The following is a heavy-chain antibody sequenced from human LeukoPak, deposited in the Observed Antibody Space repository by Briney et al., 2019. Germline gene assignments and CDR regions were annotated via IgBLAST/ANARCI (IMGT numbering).Heavy chain of an antibody. CDR2: IYYSGST. Sequence: SETLSLTCTVSGGSISSYYWSWIRQPPGKGREWMGYIYYSGSTNYNSSLKSRVIISVDTSKNQFSLKLSSVTAADTAVYYCARSLHCSGGSCYSSWFDPWGQGTLVTVSS. CDR1: GGSISSYY. J-gene: IGHJ5*02. D-gene: IGHD2-15*01. CDR3: ARSLHCSGGSCYSSWFDP. V-gene: IGHV4-59*01.